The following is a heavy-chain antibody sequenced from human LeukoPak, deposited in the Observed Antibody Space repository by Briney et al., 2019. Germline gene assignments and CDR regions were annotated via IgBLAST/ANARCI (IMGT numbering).Heavy chain of an antibody. V-gene: IGHV3-48*01. CDR2: ITSSSNSI. D-gene: IGHD3/OR15-3a*01. CDR1: GFTFSAYN. CDR3: AREKGGTYSDF. Sequence: PGGSLRLSCAASGFTFSAYNMNWVRQAPGKGLEWVSFITSSSNSIYYADSVKGRFTISRDNAMSSLYLQMNSLRADDTAVYYCAREKGGTYSDFWGQGTLVTVSS. J-gene: IGHJ4*02.